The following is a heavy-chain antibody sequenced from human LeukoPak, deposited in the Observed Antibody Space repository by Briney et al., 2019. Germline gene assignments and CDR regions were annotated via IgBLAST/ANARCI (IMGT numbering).Heavy chain of an antibody. CDR1: GLSLSTTGVG. CDR3: AHRRGGYNWNHGDFDY. V-gene: IGHV2-5*02. Sequence: SGPTLVHPTPALALTCTFSGLSLSTTGVGVGWIRQAPGKALEGLALIYWDADRRYSPSLKNRLTITKDASKNLVVLTMTNVDPVDTATYYCAHRRGGYNWNHGDFDYWGQGTLVTVSS. J-gene: IGHJ4*02. D-gene: IGHD1-14*01. CDR2: IYWDADR.